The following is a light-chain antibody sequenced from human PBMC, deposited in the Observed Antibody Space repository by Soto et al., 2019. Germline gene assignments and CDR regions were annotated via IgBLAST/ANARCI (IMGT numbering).Light chain of an antibody. CDR2: KSS. CDR3: QQFNTSPLT. Sequence: DIQMNQSPSTLSASEGDRVTISCRASQSVSIWLAWYQQKPGRAPKLLIYKSSILESGVPSRFSGSGSGTEFTLTISSLQPDDFATYYCQQFNTSPLTFGQGTKVEIK. J-gene: IGKJ1*01. V-gene: IGKV1-5*03. CDR1: QSVSIW.